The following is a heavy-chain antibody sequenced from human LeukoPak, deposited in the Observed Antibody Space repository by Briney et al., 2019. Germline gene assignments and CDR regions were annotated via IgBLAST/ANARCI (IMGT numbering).Heavy chain of an antibody. V-gene: IGHV3-74*01. J-gene: IGHJ6*02. Sequence: GGSLRLSCAASGFTFSSYWMHWVRQAPGKGLVWVSRINSDGSSTSYADSVKGRFTISRDNAKNTLYLQMNSLRAEDTAVYYCARLDTMIVVAYGMDVWGQGTTVTVSS. CDR3: ARLDTMIVVAYGMDV. CDR1: GFTFSSYW. CDR2: INSDGSST. D-gene: IGHD3-22*01.